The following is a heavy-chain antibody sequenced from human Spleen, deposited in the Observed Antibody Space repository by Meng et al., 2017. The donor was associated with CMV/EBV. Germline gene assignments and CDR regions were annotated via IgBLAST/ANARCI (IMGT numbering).Heavy chain of an antibody. CDR1: GDSFTSYG. CDR3: ARDQQLIPAEYFQH. V-gene: IGHV1-18*01. J-gene: IGHJ1*01. CDR2: ISAYNGNT. Sequence: SGDSFTSYGISWVRQAPGQGLEWMGWISAYNGNTIYAQKFQGRVTRTTDTSTSTAYLELRSLRSDDTAVYYCARDQQLIPAEYFQHWGPGTLVTVSS. D-gene: IGHD6-13*01.